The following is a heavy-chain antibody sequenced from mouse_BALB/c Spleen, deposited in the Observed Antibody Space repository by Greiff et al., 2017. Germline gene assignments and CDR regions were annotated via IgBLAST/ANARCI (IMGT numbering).Heavy chain of an antibody. Sequence: VKLQESGAELARPGASVKMSCKASGYTFTSYTMHWVKQRPGQGLEWIGYINPSSGYTNYNQKFKDKATLTADKSSSTAYMQLSSLTSEDSAVYYCAGGYERNAYWGQGTLVTVSA. CDR2: INPSSGYT. J-gene: IGHJ3*01. D-gene: IGHD2-14*01. CDR1: GYTFTSYT. CDR3: AGGYERNAY. V-gene: IGHV1-4*01.